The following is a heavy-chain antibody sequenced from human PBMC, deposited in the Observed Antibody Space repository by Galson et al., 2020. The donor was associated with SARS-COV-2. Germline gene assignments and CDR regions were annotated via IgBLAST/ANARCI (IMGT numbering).Heavy chain of an antibody. V-gene: IGHV3-9*01. CDR2: ISRNSGSI. J-gene: IGHJ4*02. D-gene: IGHD5-18*01. CDR1: GFTFDDYA. Sequence: PGGSLRLSRAASGFTFDDYAMHWVRQAPGTGMEWVSGISRNSGSIGYADSVKGRFTISRDNAKNSLYLQMNSLRAEDTSLFYCAKERGYSYGFDYWGQGTLVTVSS. CDR3: AKERGYSYGFDY.